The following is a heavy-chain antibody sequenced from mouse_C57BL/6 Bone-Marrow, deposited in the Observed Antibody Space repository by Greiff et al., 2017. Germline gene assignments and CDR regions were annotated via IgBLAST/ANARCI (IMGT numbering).Heavy chain of an antibody. D-gene: IGHD2-4*01. CDR3: TTGGLRPYWYFDV. CDR2: IDPEDGDT. V-gene: IGHV14-1*01. Sequence: LVESGAELVRPGASVKLSCTASGFNIKDYYMHWVKQRPEQGLEWIGRIDPEDGDTEYAPKFQGKATMTADTSSNTAYLQLSSLTSEDTAVYYCTTGGLRPYWYFDVWGTGTTVTVSS. CDR1: GFNIKDYY. J-gene: IGHJ1*03.